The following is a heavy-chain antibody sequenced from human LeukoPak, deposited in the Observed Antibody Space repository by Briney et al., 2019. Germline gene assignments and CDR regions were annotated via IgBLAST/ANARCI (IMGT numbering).Heavy chain of an antibody. CDR1: GFTVNSNH. D-gene: IGHD5-12*01. Sequence: GGALRLSCAASGFTVNSNHMTWVRQAPGKGLEGVGIIYRTGTTYYADSVNGRFTIYRDNSKDTLYLQMNNLRADDTAVYYCARQTDSGYDCWGQGTLVTVSS. V-gene: IGHV3-66*04. CDR2: IYRTGTT. J-gene: IGHJ4*02. CDR3: ARQTDSGYDC.